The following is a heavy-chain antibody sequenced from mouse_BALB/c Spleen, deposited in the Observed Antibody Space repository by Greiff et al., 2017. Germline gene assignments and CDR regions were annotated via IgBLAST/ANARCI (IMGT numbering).Heavy chain of an antibody. CDR2: ISYDGSN. V-gene: IGHV3-6*02. J-gene: IGHJ2*01. CDR1: GYSITSGYY. CDR3: ARAAYFDY. Sequence: EVQLQESGPGLVKPSQSLSLTCSVTGYSITSGYYWNWIRQFPGNKLEWMGYISYDGSNNYNPSLKNRISINRDTSKNQFCLKLNSVTTEDTATYYCARAAYFDYWGQGTTLTVSS.